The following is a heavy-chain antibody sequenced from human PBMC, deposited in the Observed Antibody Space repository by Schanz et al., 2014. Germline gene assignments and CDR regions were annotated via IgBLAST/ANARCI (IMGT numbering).Heavy chain of an antibody. J-gene: IGHJ4*02. V-gene: IGHV3-23*01. Sequence: EVQLLESGGGLVQPGGSLRLSCAASGFTFSSYAMSWVRQAPGKGLEWVSAISGSGGSTYYADSVKGRFTISRDDSKNTLYLQRSSLRAEDTAIYYCAKLSSSGRLAGYFDYWGQGALVTVSS. D-gene: IGHD6-19*01. CDR1: GFTFSSYA. CDR2: ISGSGGST. CDR3: AKLSSSGRLAGYFDY.